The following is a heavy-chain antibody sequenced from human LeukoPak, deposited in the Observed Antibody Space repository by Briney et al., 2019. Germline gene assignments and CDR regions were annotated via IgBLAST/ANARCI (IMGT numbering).Heavy chain of an antibody. J-gene: IGHJ4*02. V-gene: IGHV3-23*01. CDR2: ISASGGST. D-gene: IGHD3-3*01. CDR3: AKDSSIFGVVTYLDY. Sequence: GGSLRLSCAASGFTFSSSAMSWVRQVPGKGLEWVSGISASGGSTSYADSVRGRFTISRDNSKNTLYLQMNSLRAEDTAVYYCAKDSSIFGVVTYLDYWGQGTLVTVSS. CDR1: GFTFSSSA.